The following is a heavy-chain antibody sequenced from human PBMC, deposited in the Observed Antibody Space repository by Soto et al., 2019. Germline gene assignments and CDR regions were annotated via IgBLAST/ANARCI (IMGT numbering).Heavy chain of an antibody. CDR1: GFTFSGYA. J-gene: IGHJ4*02. D-gene: IGHD3-22*01. V-gene: IGHV3-30-3*01. CDR3: ARVPEVQYYYESSDFDY. CDR2: ISYDGNNM. Sequence: QVQLVESGGGVVQPGRSLRLSCAGSGFTFSGYAMHWVRQAPGKGLEWVAVISYDGNNMYYADSVKGRFTISRDNSKNTLYLQMNTLRPEDTAVYYCARVPEVQYYYESSDFDYWGQGTLVTVSS.